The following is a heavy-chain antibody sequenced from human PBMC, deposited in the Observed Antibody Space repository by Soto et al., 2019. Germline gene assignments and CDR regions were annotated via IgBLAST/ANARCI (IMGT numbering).Heavy chain of an antibody. D-gene: IGHD2-15*01. V-gene: IGHV4-34*01. J-gene: IGHJ5*02. Sequence: QVQLQQWGAGLLKPSETLSLTCAVYGGSFSGYYWSWIRQPPGKGLEWIGEINHSGSTNYNPSLKXPVXIXGDTSKNQFSLKLSSVTAADTAVYYCARVSGSWFDPWGQGTLVTVSS. CDR1: GGSFSGYY. CDR3: ARVSGSWFDP. CDR2: INHSGST.